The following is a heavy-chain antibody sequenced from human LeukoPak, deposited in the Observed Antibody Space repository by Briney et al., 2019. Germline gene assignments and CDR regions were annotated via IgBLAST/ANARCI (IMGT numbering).Heavy chain of an antibody. D-gene: IGHD2-2*01. CDR1: GFSLSTGGMG. CDR2: IYWNDDK. V-gene: IGHV2-5*01. J-gene: IGHJ4*02. CDR3: AHNGVYCSSTSYYDY. Sequence: ESGPTLVKPTQTLTLTCTFSGFSLSTGGMGVGWIRQPPGKALEWLALIYWNDDKRYSPSLKSRLTITKDTSKNQVVLTMTNMDPVDTATYYCAHNGVYCSSTSYYDYWGQGTLVTVSS.